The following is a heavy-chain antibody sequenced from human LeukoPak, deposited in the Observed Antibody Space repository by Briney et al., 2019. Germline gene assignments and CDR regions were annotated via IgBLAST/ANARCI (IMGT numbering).Heavy chain of an antibody. Sequence: GGSLRLSCAASGFTFSSYAMSWVRQASGKGLEWVSAISGSGGSTYYADSVKGRFTISRDNSKNTLYLQMNSLRAEDTAVYYCAKFKGKVSGMDVWGQGTTVTVSS. J-gene: IGHJ6*02. CDR1: GFTFSSYA. CDR3: AKFKGKVSGMDV. V-gene: IGHV3-23*01. CDR2: ISGSGGST.